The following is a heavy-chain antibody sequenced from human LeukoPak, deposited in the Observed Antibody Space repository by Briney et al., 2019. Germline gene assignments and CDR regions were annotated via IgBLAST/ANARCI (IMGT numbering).Heavy chain of an antibody. D-gene: IGHD3-9*01. CDR3: ARHRRGVHTYYDILTGYSNHDY. Sequence: SETLSLTCAVSGYSISSGYYWGWIRQPPGKGLEWIGSIYHSGSTYYNPSLKSRVTISVDTSKNQFSLKLSSVTAADTAVYYCARHRRGVHTYYDILTGYSNHDYWGQGTLVTVSS. V-gene: IGHV4-38-2*01. CDR1: GYSISSGYY. J-gene: IGHJ4*02. CDR2: IYHSGST.